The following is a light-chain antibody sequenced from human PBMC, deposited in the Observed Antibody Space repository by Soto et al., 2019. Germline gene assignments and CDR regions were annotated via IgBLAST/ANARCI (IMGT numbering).Light chain of an antibody. CDR2: AAS. V-gene: IGKV3-20*01. Sequence: EIVLTQSPGTLSLSPGERATLSCRASEFLSSSYLVWYQQKPGQAPRLLIYAASRRATGIPDRFSGSGSATEYTLTINTVVPEDFAVYDCQQQGTFGQGTKLEIK. J-gene: IGKJ2*01. CDR3: QQQGT. CDR1: EFLSSSY.